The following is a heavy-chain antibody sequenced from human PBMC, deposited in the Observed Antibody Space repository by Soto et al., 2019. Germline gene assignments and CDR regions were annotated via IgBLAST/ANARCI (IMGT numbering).Heavy chain of an antibody. J-gene: IGHJ4*02. Sequence: EVQLVESGGGLVQPGGSLILSCAASGFSFSDQYMDLVRQAPGKGLEWVGRTRNKVNSYTTEYAASVRGRFTISRDDSKNSLYLQVNSLKSEDTAVYYCAASGDDYRDFDYWGLVTLVTVSS. D-gene: IGHD3-16*01. CDR2: TRNKVNSYTT. CDR1: GFSFSDQY. CDR3: AASGDDYRDFDY. V-gene: IGHV3-72*01.